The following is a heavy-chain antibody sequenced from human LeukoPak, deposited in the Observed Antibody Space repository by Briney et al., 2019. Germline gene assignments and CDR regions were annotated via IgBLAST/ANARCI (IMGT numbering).Heavy chain of an antibody. Sequence: QTGGSLRLSCAASGFTFSSYALSWVRQAPGKGLEWVSGISGSGDSTYYADSVKGRFTISRDNSKNTLYLQMNSLRAEDTAVYYCAKVGLYSSSWDFDYWGQGTLVTVSS. CDR3: AKVGLYSSSWDFDY. CDR1: GFTFSSYA. J-gene: IGHJ4*02. V-gene: IGHV3-23*01. CDR2: ISGSGDST. D-gene: IGHD6-13*01.